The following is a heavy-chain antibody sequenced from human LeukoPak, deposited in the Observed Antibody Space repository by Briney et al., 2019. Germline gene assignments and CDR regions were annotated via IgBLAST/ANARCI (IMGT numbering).Heavy chain of an antibody. CDR3: ARGQQLVRAFDI. CDR2: ISSSGSTI. Sequence: AGSLRLSCAASGSTLSDYYMSWIRQAHGKGLEWVSYISSSGSTIYYADSVKGRFTISRDNAKNSLYLQMNSLRAEDTAVYYCARGQQLVRAFDIWGQGTMVTVSS. V-gene: IGHV3-11*01. CDR1: GSTLSDYY. D-gene: IGHD6-13*01. J-gene: IGHJ3*02.